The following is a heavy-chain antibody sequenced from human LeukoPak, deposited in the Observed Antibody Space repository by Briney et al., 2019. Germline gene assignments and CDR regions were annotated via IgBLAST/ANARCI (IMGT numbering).Heavy chain of an antibody. J-gene: IGHJ5*02. V-gene: IGHV4-59*12. CDR3: ARHIVVVPAAPRNWFDP. CDR1: GGSISSYY. D-gene: IGHD2-2*01. CDR2: IYYSGST. Sequence: KPSETLSLTCTVSGGSISSYYWSWIRQPPGKGLEWIGYIYYSGSTNYNPSLKSRVTISVDTSKNQFSLKLSSVTAADTAVYYCARHIVVVPAAPRNWFDPWGQGTLVTVSS.